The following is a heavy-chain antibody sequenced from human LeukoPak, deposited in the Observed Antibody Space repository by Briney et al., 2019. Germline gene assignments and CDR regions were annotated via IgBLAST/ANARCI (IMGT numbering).Heavy chain of an antibody. CDR2: INSDDSST. CDR1: GFTFSSYW. J-gene: IGHJ4*02. D-gene: IGHD6-13*01. V-gene: IGHV3-74*01. Sequence: GGSLRLSCAAYGFTFSSYWMHWVRQVPGKGLVWVSGINSDDSSTSYADSVKGRFTISRDNAKNTLYLQMNSLRAEDTAVYYCAKDRSSWALGGYFDYWGQGTLVTVSS. CDR3: AKDRSSWALGGYFDY.